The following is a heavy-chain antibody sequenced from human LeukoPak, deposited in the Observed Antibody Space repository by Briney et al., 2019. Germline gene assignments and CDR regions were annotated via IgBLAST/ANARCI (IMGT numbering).Heavy chain of an antibody. D-gene: IGHD2-2*01. V-gene: IGHV4-38-2*02. CDR3: ARERNYCSSTSCYYNWFDP. Sequence: PSETLSLTCTVSGYSMSSGYYWGWIRQPPERGLEWIGSMYHTGSTYYNPSLKSRVTISVDTSKNQFYLKLSSVTAADTAVYYCARERNYCSSTSCYYNWFDPWGQGTLVTVSS. J-gene: IGHJ5*02. CDR1: GYSMSSGYY. CDR2: MYHTGST.